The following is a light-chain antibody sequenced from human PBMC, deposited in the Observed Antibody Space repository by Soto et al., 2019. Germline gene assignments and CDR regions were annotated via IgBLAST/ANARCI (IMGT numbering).Light chain of an antibody. CDR3: QQYNNWPPLT. CDR1: QSVSSD. V-gene: IGKV3-15*01. J-gene: IGKJ4*01. CDR2: GAS. Sequence: EIVLTQSPATLSVSPGERATLSCRASQSVSSDLAWYQQMPGQAPRLLIYGASTRATGLPARFSGSGSGTEFTLTISSLQSEDFAVYYCQQYNNWPPLTFGGGTKVDIK.